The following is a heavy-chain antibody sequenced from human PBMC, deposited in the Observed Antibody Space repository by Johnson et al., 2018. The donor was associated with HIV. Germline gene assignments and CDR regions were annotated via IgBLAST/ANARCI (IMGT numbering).Heavy chain of an antibody. V-gene: IGHV3-53*01. CDR2: IYDGGRT. CDR3: ARGTIMMFRGVIGFDI. Sequence: VQLVESGGGLIQPGESRSLSCAASGSTVSTYHMSWVRKAPGKGLGWVQVIYDGGRTYYGDSVRGRFTTSGDTSKNTLHLGMNSLRAEDTAMYYGARGTIMMFRGVIGFDIWGQETMVTVSS. D-gene: IGHD3-10*01. CDR1: GSTVSTYH. J-gene: IGHJ3*02.